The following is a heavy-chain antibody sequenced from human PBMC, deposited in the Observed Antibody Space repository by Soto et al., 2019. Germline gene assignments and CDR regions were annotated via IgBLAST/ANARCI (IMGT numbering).Heavy chain of an antibody. CDR1: GFTFSRYD. D-gene: IGHD3-16*02. Sequence: GGALRVSCAASGFTFSRYDMHWVRQATGKGLEWVSAIGTAGDTYYPGSVKGRFTISRENAKNSLYLQMNSLRAEDTAVYYCARLTVSGSYRDYYGMDVWGQGTTVTVSS. J-gene: IGHJ6*02. CDR2: IGTAGDT. CDR3: ARLTVSGSYRDYYGMDV. V-gene: IGHV3-13*01.